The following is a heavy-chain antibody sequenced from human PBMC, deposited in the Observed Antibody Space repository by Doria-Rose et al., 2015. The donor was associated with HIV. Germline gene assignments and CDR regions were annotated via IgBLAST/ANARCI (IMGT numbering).Heavy chain of an antibody. Sequence: ETGPVLVKPTETLTLTCTVSGVSLSSPGMGVSWIRQPPGKALEWLANTFSDDERSYKTSLKSRLTISRSTSKSQVVLTMTDMDPVDTATYYCARIKSSRWYHKYYFDFWGQGTLVIVSA. CDR1: GVSLSSPGMG. J-gene: IGHJ4*02. V-gene: IGHV2-26*01. CDR2: TFSDDER. CDR3: ARIKSSRWYHKYYFDF. D-gene: IGHD6-13*01.